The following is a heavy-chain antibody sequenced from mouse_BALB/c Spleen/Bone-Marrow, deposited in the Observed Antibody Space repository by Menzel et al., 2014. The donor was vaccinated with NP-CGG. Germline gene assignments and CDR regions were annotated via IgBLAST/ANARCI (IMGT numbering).Heavy chain of an antibody. D-gene: IGHD2-2*01. CDR3: TRSGTSWLRRSWYFDV. CDR2: INPSNGGT. V-gene: IGHV1S81*02. Sequence: QVQLQHPGAELVKPGASVKLSCKASGYTFTSYYMYWVKQRPGQGLEWIGEINPSNGGTNFNEKFKSKATLTVDKSSSTAYMQLSGLTSEDSAVYYCTRSGTSWLRRSWYFDVWGAGTTVTVSS. J-gene: IGHJ1*01. CDR1: GYTFTSYY.